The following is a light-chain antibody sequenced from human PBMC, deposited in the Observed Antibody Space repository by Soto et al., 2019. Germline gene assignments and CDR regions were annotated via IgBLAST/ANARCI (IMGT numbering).Light chain of an antibody. Sequence: EVVLAQSPGTLSLSPGERATLSCRASQTVGTTYLAWYQHKPGQAPRLLIYGASTRATGIPDRFSGSRSGTDFTLTISRLEPEDFAVYFCQHYGSSRWTFGQGTKVEFK. CDR2: GAS. V-gene: IGKV3-20*01. CDR3: QHYGSSRWT. CDR1: QTVGTTY. J-gene: IGKJ1*01.